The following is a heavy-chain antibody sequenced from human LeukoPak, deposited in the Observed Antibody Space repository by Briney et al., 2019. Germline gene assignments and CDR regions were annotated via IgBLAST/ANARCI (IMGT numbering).Heavy chain of an antibody. Sequence: ASVKVSCKASGGTFSNYAISWVRQAPGQGLEWMGRIIPIRAIANYAQKFQGRVTITAVKSTSTVYMELSSLRSEDTAVYYCARGEYYGSGSDYNGAFDSWGQGTMVTVSS. J-gene: IGHJ3*02. D-gene: IGHD3-10*01. CDR3: ARGEYYGSGSDYNGAFDS. CDR1: GGTFSNYA. V-gene: IGHV1-69*04. CDR2: IIPIRAIA.